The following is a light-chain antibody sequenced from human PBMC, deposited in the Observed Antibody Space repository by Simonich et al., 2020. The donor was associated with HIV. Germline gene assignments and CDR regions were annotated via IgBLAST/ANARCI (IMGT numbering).Light chain of an antibody. J-gene: IGKJ2*01. Sequence: DIVMTQSPDSLAVSLGERATINCKSSQSILYSSNNKNYLTWYQQKPGQPPKLLIYWASTLESGVPDRFSGSGSGTDFTLTISSLQAEDVAVYYCQQYYNSPYTFGQGTKLEIK. CDR2: WAS. CDR3: QQYYNSPYT. CDR1: QSILYSSNNKNY. V-gene: IGKV4-1*01.